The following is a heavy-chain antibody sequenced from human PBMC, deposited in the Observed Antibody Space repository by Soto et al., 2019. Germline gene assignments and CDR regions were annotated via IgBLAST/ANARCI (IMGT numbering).Heavy chain of an antibody. CDR3: ARGSAAGTKSPFDY. Sequence: SETLSLTCNVSGGSISNYHWRWIRQPPWKGLEWIWYIHYSGSTNYNPSLKSRVTISVDTSKNQLSLKLSSVTAADTSVYYCARGSAAGTKSPFDYWGQGTLVTVSS. J-gene: IGHJ4*02. V-gene: IGHV4-59*01. CDR2: IHYSGST. CDR1: GGSISNYH. D-gene: IGHD6-13*01.